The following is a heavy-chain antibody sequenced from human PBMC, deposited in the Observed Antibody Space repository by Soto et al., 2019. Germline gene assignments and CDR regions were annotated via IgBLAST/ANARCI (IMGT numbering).Heavy chain of an antibody. D-gene: IGHD2-2*01. CDR3: ARDRCSSTSCYYYYGMDV. Sequence: QVQLQESGPGLVKPSETLSLTCTVSGGSVSSGSYYWSWIRQPPGKGLEWIGYIYYSGSTNYNPSLKSRVTISVDTSKNQFSLKLSSVTAADTAVYYCARDRCSSTSCYYYYGMDVWGKGTTVTVSS. CDR2: IYYSGST. V-gene: IGHV4-61*01. J-gene: IGHJ6*04. CDR1: GGSVSSGSYY.